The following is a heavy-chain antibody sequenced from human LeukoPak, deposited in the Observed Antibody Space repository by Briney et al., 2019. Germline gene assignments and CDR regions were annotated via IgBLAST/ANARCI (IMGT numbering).Heavy chain of an antibody. CDR1: GLTFSNYS. J-gene: IGHJ4*02. CDR3: AKGDCSSTSCHHYY. V-gene: IGHV3-23*01. CDR2: ICGSGGST. D-gene: IGHD2-2*01. Sequence: GGSLRLSCAASGLTFSNYSMSWVRQAPGKGLEWVSAICGSGGSTYYADSVRGRFTISSNNSKNWLYLQKNSLTAEDTAVYYCAKGDCSSTSCHHYYWGQGTLVTVSS.